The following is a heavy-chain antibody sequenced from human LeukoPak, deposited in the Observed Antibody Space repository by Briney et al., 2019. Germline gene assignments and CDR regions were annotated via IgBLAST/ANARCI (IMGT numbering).Heavy chain of an antibody. CDR1: GFTFSDYY. CDR2: LSSSGTTI. Sequence: GGSLRLSCAAPGFTFSDYYMSWIRQAPGKGLEWVSYLSSSGTTIYYADSVKGRFTISRDNTKNSLYLQMNSLRAEDSAVYYCAGDRLLRNGLNIWGQGTLVTVSS. CDR3: AGDRLLRNGLNI. V-gene: IGHV3-11*01. J-gene: IGHJ3*02. D-gene: IGHD2-8*01.